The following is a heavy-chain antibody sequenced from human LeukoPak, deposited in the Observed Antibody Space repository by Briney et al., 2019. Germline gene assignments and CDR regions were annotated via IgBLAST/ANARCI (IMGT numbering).Heavy chain of an antibody. D-gene: IGHD3-22*01. CDR3: ATPLDYYDSSGYHQGGD. V-gene: IGHV3-53*01. Sequence: GGSLRLSCAASGFTVSNNYMSWVRQAPGKGLEWVSVIYSGGSTYYADSVKGRFTISRDTSKNTLSLQMNSLGAEDTAVYYCATPLDYYDSSGYHQGGDWGQGTLVTVSS. CDR1: GFTVSNNY. CDR2: IYSGGST. J-gene: IGHJ4*02.